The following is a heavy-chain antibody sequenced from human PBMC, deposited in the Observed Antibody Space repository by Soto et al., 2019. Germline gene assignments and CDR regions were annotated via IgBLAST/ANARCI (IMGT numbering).Heavy chain of an antibody. V-gene: IGHV1-3*01. CDR1: GYTFTSYA. D-gene: IGHD3-22*01. Sequence: VASVKVSCKASGYTFTSYAMHWVRQAPGQRLEWMGWINAGNGNTKYSQKFQGRVTITRDTSASTAYMELRSLRYEDTAVYYCARDSANYYDSSGYSRWGQGTLVTVSS. CDR3: ARDSANYYDSSGYSR. CDR2: INAGNGNT. J-gene: IGHJ4*02.